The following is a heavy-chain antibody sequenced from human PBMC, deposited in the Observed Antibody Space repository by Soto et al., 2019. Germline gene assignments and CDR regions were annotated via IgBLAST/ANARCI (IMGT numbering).Heavy chain of an antibody. CDR3: TRAGSTWLYFFDY. D-gene: IGHD6-13*01. Sequence: QVQLQESGPGLVKPSETLSLTCTVSGGSISSYYWTWIRQPPGKGLEWVGYVYYSGTTYYNPSLQSRVTISVDTSKNPFSLKVKSVTAADTAIYYCTRAGSTWLYFFDYWGQGSLVTVSS. CDR2: VYYSGTT. CDR1: GGSISSYY. V-gene: IGHV4-59*01. J-gene: IGHJ4*02.